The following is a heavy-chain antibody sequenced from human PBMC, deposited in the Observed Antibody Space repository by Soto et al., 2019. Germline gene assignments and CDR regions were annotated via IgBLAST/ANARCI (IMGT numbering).Heavy chain of an antibody. CDR3: ARGTDGSGSYYHYYYYMDV. J-gene: IGHJ6*03. CDR2: ISAYNGNT. D-gene: IGHD3-10*01. V-gene: IGHV1-18*01. CDR1: GYTFTSYG. Sequence: QVQLVQSGAEVKKPGASVKVSCKASGYTFTSYGISWVRQAPGQGLEWMGWISAYNGNTNYAQKLQGRVTTTTDTSTSTAYMEMRSLRSDDTAVYYCARGTDGSGSYYHYYYYMDVWGKGTTVTVSS.